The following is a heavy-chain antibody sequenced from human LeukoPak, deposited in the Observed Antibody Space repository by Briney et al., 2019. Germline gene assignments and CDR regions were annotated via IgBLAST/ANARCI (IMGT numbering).Heavy chain of an antibody. CDR1: GFTFSSYE. D-gene: IGHD3-10*01. Sequence: PGGSLRLSCAASGFTFSSYEMNWVRQAPGKGLEWVSYISTSGSTIKYADSVKGRFTISRDNSKDTLYLQMNSLRAEDTAIYYCAKAIRSGSYYSEYDYWGEGALGTVSS. CDR3: AKAIRSGSYYSEYDY. V-gene: IGHV3-48*03. CDR2: ISTSGSTI. J-gene: IGHJ4*02.